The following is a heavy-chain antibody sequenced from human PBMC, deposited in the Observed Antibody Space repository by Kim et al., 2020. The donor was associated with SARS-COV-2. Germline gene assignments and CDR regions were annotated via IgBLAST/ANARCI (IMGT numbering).Heavy chain of an antibody. CDR2: ISYDGSNK. D-gene: IGHD3-22*01. CDR1: GFTFSSYG. CDR3: AKGLGIVVVIGGGAFDI. Sequence: GGSLRLSCAASGFTFSSYGMHWVRQAPGKGLEWVAVISYDGSNKYYADSVKGRFTISRDNSKNTLYLQMNSLRAEDTAVYYCAKGLGIVVVIGGGAFDIWGQGTMVTVSS. J-gene: IGHJ3*02. V-gene: IGHV3-30*18.